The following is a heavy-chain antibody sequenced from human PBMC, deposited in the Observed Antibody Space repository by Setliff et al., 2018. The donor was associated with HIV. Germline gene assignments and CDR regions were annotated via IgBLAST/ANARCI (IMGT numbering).Heavy chain of an antibody. D-gene: IGHD3-10*01. J-gene: IGHJ4*02. Sequence: PSETLSLTCTVSGVSLSNYYWSWIRQPAGKGLEWIGRIYTSGNTNYNPSLKSRVTMSVDTSKKQFSLKLTSVTAADTAVYYCAGHFYYSGSGIWAGLDSWGQGTLVTVSS. CDR1: GVSLSNYY. CDR3: AGHFYYSGSGIWAGLDS. CDR2: IYTSGNT. V-gene: IGHV4-4*07.